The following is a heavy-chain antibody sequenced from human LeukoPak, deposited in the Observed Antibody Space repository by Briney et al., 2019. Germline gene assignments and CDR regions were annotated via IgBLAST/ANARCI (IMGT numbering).Heavy chain of an antibody. V-gene: IGHV1-46*01. CDR2: INPSGGST. Sequence: ASVKVSCKASGYTFTSYYMHWVRQAPGQGLEWMGIINPSGGSTSYAQKFQGRVTTTRDTSTSTVYMELSSLRSEDTAVYYCARVGRYGSSGYYYLDAFDIWGQGTMVTVSS. J-gene: IGHJ3*02. D-gene: IGHD3-22*01. CDR3: ARVGRYGSSGYYYLDAFDI. CDR1: GYTFTSYY.